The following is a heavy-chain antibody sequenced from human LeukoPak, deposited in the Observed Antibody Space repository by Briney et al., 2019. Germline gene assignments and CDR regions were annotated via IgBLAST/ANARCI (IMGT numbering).Heavy chain of an antibody. Sequence: GGSLRLSCAASGFTFSSYAMNWLRQAPGQGLEWVSTIIISGGSTNYADSVKGRFTISQDNTKNTLYLQMNSLRAEDTAVYYCAKAGYYYDSSGDYFDYWGQGTLVTVSS. CDR2: IIISGGST. D-gene: IGHD3-22*01. J-gene: IGHJ4*02. CDR3: AKAGYYYDSSGDYFDY. V-gene: IGHV3-23*01. CDR1: GFTFSSYA.